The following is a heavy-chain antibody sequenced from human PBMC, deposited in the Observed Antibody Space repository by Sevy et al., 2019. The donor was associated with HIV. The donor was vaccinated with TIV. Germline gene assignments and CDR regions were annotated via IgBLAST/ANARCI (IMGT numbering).Heavy chain of an antibody. D-gene: IGHD3-3*01. J-gene: IGHJ3*02. CDR2: IYYSGST. CDR3: ARDIAGITIFGVPYESYAFDI. V-gene: IGHV4-31*03. CDR1: GGSISSGGYY. Sequence: SETLSLTCTVSGGSISSGGYYWSWIRQHPGKGLEWIGYIYYSGSTYYNPSLKSRVTISVDTSKNQFSLKLGSVTAADTAVYYCARDIAGITIFGVPYESYAFDIWGQGTMVTVSS.